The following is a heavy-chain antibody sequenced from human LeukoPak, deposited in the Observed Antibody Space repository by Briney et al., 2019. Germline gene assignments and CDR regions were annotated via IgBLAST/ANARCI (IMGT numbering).Heavy chain of an antibody. J-gene: IGHJ4*02. Sequence: SETLSLTCTVSGGSLSSYYWSWIRQPAGKGLEGIGRIYTSGSTNYNPSLKSRATISLDTSKNQFSLKLSSVTAADTAVYYCARSPYDIVVVPAAYFDYWGQGTLVTVSS. CDR2: IYTSGST. V-gene: IGHV4-4*07. CDR3: ARSPYDIVVVPAAYFDY. D-gene: IGHD2-2*01. CDR1: GGSLSSYY.